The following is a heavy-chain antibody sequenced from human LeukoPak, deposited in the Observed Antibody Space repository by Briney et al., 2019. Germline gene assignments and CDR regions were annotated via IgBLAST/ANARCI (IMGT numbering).Heavy chain of an antibody. CDR1: GFTFSNYW. CDR3: AREDHSNYNY. CDR2: IKQDGSER. J-gene: IGHJ4*02. D-gene: IGHD4-11*01. V-gene: IGHV3-7*01. Sequence: GGSLRLSCAASGFTFSNYWMSWVRQPPGKGLEWVANIKQDGSERLYVDSVKGRFTISRDNAKNSMYLQMNSLRAEDTAVYYCAREDHSNYNYWGQGTLVTVSS.